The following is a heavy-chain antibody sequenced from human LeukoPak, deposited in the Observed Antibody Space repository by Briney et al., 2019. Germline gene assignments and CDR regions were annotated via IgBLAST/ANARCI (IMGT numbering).Heavy chain of an antibody. Sequence: GASVKVSCKASGGTFSSYAISWVRQAPGQGLEWMGGIIPIFGTANYAQKFQGRVTITADESTSTAYMELSSLRSEDTAVYYCARSRHLYSSSWYRIYCFDYWGQGTLVTVSS. D-gene: IGHD6-13*01. V-gene: IGHV1-69*13. CDR1: GGTFSSYA. J-gene: IGHJ4*02. CDR2: IIPIFGTA. CDR3: ARSRHLYSSSWYRIYCFDY.